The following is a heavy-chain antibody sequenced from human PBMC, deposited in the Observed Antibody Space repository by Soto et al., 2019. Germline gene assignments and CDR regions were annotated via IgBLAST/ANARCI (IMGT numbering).Heavy chain of an antibody. CDR2: ISYDGSNK. CDR1: GFTFSSYG. J-gene: IGHJ5*02. V-gene: IGHV3-30*18. Sequence: GGSLRLSCAASGFTFSSYGMHWVRQAPGKGLEWVAVISYDGSNKYYADSVKGRFTISRDNSKNTLYLQMNSLRAEDTAVYYCAKGRHNWTYYWFDPWGQGTLVTVSS. D-gene: IGHD1-7*01. CDR3: AKGRHNWTYYWFDP.